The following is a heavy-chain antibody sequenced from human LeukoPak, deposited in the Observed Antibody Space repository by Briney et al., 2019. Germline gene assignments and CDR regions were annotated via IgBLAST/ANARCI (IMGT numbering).Heavy chain of an antibody. J-gene: IGHJ4*02. CDR2: ISAYNGNT. V-gene: IGHV1-18*01. CDR3: ARDPGRIAVAGRAFDY. CDR1: GYTFTSYG. D-gene: IGHD6-19*01. Sequence: ASVKVSCKASGYTFTSYGISWVRQAPGQGLEWLGWISAYNGNTNYAQKLQGRVTMTTDTSTSTAYMELRGLRSDDTAVYYCARDPGRIAVAGRAFDYWGQGTLVTVSS.